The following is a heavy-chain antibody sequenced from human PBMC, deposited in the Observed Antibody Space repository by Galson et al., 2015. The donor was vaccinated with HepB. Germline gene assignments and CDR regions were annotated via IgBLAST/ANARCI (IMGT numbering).Heavy chain of an antibody. V-gene: IGHV3-9*01. CDR1: GATLQGYS. Sequence: PRLSCAASGATLQGYSMHWVRQAPGKGLEGVSGIYWNRARIGYADSGKGRFTTSRDNARNSLYLQMNRLRPEDTAFYYCTKDLTPGGADVWGQGTTVTVSS. CDR3: TKDLTPGGADV. D-gene: IGHD2-15*01. J-gene: IGHJ6*02. CDR2: IYWNRARI.